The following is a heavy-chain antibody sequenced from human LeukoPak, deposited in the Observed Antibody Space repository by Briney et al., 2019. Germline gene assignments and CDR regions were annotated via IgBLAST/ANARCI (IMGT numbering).Heavy chain of an antibody. CDR3: ARDPSVVYDAFDI. D-gene: IGHD2-8*02. CDR2: IYYSGST. J-gene: IGHJ3*02. Sequence: PSETLSLTCTVSGGSISSSSYYWGWIRQPPGKGLEWIGSIYYSGSTYYNPSLKSRVTISVDTSKNQFSLKLSSVTAADTAVYYCARDPSVVYDAFDIWGLGTMVTVSS. V-gene: IGHV4-39*02. CDR1: GGSISSSSYY.